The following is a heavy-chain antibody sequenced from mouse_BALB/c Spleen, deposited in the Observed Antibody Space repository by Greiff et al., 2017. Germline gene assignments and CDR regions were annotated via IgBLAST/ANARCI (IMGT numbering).Heavy chain of an antibody. D-gene: IGHD2-1*01. J-gene: IGHJ3*01. CDR1: GFTFSDYY. Sequence: EVHLVESGGGLVKPGGSLKLSCAASGFTFSDYYMYWVRQTPEKRLEWVATISDGGSYTYYPDSVKGRFTISRDNAKNNLYLQMSSLKSEDTAMYYCAREGYYGNYGRFAYWGQGTLVTVSA. V-gene: IGHV5-4*02. CDR3: AREGYYGNYGRFAY. CDR2: ISDGGSYT.